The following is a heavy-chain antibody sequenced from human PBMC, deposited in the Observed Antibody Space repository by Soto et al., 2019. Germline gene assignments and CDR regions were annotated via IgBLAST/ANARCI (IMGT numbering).Heavy chain of an antibody. Sequence: LRLSCAASGFTFSSYAMHWVRQAPGKGLEWVAVISYDGSNKYYADSVKGRFTISRDNSKNTLSLQMISLRPEDTGVYYCAKDLDVVMVLSATRGLDVWGQGTTVTVSS. CDR1: GFTFSSYA. CDR2: ISYDGSNK. CDR3: AKDLDVVMVLSATRGLDV. D-gene: IGHD2-15*01. V-gene: IGHV3-30-3*02. J-gene: IGHJ6*02.